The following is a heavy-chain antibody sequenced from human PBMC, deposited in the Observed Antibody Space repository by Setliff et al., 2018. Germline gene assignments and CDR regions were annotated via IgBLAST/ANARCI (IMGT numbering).Heavy chain of an antibody. CDR2: IDQGSNT. J-gene: IGHJ6*03. D-gene: IGHD2-2*03. CDR1: GFNFSNYW. Sequence: GGSLRLSCVVSGFNFSNYWMSWVRQVPGKGLEWVSGIDQGSNTYYPDSMKGRFIISRDNFRNTISLQINGLRAEDTATYYCARGGFGYCSSTSCQWGYYSMDVWGKGTTVTVSS. V-gene: IGHV3-53*01. CDR3: ARGGFGYCSSTSCQWGYYSMDV.